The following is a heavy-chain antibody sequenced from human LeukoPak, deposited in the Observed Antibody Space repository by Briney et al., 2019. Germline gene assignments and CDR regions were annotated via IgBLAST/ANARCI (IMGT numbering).Heavy chain of an antibody. J-gene: IGHJ5*02. CDR1: GGSISSSNHY. V-gene: IGHV4-39*01. Sequence: SETLSLTCTVSGGSISSSNHYWGWIRQPPGKGLEWIGSIYYSGSIYYNPSLKSRVTISVDTSKNQFSLKLSSVTAADTAVYYCARAESNWFDPWGQGTLVTVSS. CDR3: ARAESNWFDP. CDR2: IYYSGSI.